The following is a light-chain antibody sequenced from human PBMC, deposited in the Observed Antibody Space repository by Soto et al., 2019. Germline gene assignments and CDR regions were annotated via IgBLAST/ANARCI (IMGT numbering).Light chain of an antibody. CDR2: GAS. J-gene: IGKJ1*01. V-gene: IGKV3-15*01. CDR3: QQYYTTPWT. Sequence: EIVMTQSPATLSVSPGERATLSCRASQSVSSNVAWYQQIPGQTPRLLIYGASTRATGIPVRFSGSGSGTEFTLTISSLQAEDVAVYYCQQYYTTPWTFGQGTKVDI. CDR1: QSVSSN.